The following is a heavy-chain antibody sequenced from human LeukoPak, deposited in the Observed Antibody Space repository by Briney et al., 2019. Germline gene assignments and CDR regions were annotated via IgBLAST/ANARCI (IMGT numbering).Heavy chain of an antibody. CDR3: AKSYSYYHMDD. V-gene: IGHV3-21*04. Sequence: GGSLRLSCAASGFTFNTYTMNWVRQAPGKGLEWVSSITASSTAIYSADSVKGRFTISRDNAKNTLYLQMNSLRGDDTAVYYCAKSYSYYHMDDWGKGTSVTVSS. J-gene: IGHJ6*03. CDR2: ITASSTAI. CDR1: GFTFNTYT.